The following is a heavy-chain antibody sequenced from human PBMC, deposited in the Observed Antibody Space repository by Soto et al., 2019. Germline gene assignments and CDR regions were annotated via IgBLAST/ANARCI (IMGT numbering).Heavy chain of an antibody. J-gene: IGHJ4*02. V-gene: IGHV3-21*01. D-gene: IGHD2-15*01. CDR3: ARTCSGGTCSFDY. Sequence: PGGSMRLSCAASGFTFSSYSMNRVRQAPGKGLEWVSSISSSSSYIYYADSVKGRFTISRDNAKNSLYLQMNSLRAEDTAVYYCARTCSGGTCSFDYWGQGTLVTVSS. CDR1: GFTFSSYS. CDR2: ISSSSSYI.